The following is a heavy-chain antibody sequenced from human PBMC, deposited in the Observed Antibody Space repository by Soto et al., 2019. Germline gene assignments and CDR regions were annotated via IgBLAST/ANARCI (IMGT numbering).Heavy chain of an antibody. CDR1: GGPISSGYF. Sequence: QVLLQESGPGLVQPSGTLSLSCAVSGGPISSGYFWGWVRQPPGKGLEWLGDISHSGTVNYNPSLKSRVTISMDKSKSQFSLNLNSVTAADTAVYYCARSFGWYAIDYWGQGILVIVSS. V-gene: IGHV4-4*02. CDR3: ARSFGWYAIDY. D-gene: IGHD6-19*01. CDR2: ISHSGTV. J-gene: IGHJ4*02.